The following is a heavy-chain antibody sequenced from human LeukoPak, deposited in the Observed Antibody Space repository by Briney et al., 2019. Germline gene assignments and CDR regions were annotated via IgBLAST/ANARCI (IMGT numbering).Heavy chain of an antibody. CDR3: VRSGGGSGGY. CDR2: IYYSGST. Sequence: PSETLSLTCTVSGGSISSYYWSWIRQPPGKGLEWIGYIYYSGSTNYHPSLKGRVTISADMSKNQFSLKVTSVTAADTAVYYCVRSGGGSGGYWGPGTLVTISS. J-gene: IGHJ4*02. CDR1: GGSISSYY. V-gene: IGHV4-59*01. D-gene: IGHD6-19*01.